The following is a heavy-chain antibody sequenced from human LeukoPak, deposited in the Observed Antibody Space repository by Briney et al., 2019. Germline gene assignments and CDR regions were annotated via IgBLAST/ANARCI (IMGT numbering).Heavy chain of an antibody. D-gene: IGHD6-13*01. Sequence: SETLSLTCTVSGGSISSSSYYWGWIRQPPGKGLEWIGSIYYSGSTYYNPSLRSRVTISLDTSKNHFSLKLSSVTAADTAVYYCARVRQLGIAAAGPINWFDPWGQGTLVTVSS. CDR2: IYYSGST. V-gene: IGHV4-39*07. CDR3: ARVRQLGIAAAGPINWFDP. CDR1: GGSISSSSYY. J-gene: IGHJ5*02.